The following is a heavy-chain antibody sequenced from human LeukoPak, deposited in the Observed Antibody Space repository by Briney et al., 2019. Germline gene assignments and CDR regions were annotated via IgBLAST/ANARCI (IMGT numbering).Heavy chain of an antibody. CDR2: IYYSGST. V-gene: IGHV4-61*01. CDR1: GGSVSSGSYY. CDR3: ARDRVRGGGGAFDI. D-gene: IGHD3-10*01. J-gene: IGHJ3*02. Sequence: SETLSPTCTVSGGSVSSGSYYWSWIRQPPGKGLEWIGYIYYSGSTNYNPSLKSRVTISVDTSKNQFSLKLSSVTAADTAVYYCARDRVRGGGGAFDIWGQGTMVTVSS.